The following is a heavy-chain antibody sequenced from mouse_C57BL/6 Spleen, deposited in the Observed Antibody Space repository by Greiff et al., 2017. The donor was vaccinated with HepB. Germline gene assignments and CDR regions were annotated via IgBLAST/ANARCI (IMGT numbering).Heavy chain of an antibody. CDR3: ASGIYYDYGMAY. D-gene: IGHD2-4*01. J-gene: IGHJ3*01. CDR2: IWGVGST. Sequence: VQLQQSGPGLVAPSQSLSITCTVSGFSLTSYGVDWVRQSPGKGLEWLGVIWGVGSTNYNSALKSRLSISKDNSKSQVFLKMNSLQTDDTAMYYCASGIYYDYGMAYWGQGTLVTVSA. V-gene: IGHV2-6*01. CDR1: GFSLTSYG.